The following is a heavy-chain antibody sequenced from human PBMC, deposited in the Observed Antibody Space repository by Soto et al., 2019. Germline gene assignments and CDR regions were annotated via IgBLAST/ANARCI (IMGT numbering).Heavy chain of an antibody. V-gene: IGHV4-4*02. CDR2: IYHSGSS. D-gene: IGHD3-10*01. Sequence: SETLSLTCAVSGGSISSSNWWSWVRQPPGKGLEWIGYIYHSGSSNYNPSLKSRVTILLDTSKNQLSLKLSSVTATDTAVYYCARARSASGSLYFDFWGQGTLVTVSS. CDR1: GGSISSSNW. CDR3: ARARSASGSLYFDF. J-gene: IGHJ4*02.